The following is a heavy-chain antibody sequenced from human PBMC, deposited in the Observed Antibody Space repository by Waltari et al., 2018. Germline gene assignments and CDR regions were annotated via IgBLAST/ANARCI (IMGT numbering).Heavy chain of an antibody. CDR3: ARQADSYAPYNWFDP. CDR1: GYTFTDYF. J-gene: IGHJ5*02. Sequence: QVRLVQSGAEVKKPGASVKVSCKASGYTFTDYFMHWVRQAPGQGLEWMGWINPNSGGTNYAQKLQGRVTMTRDTSISTAYMDLSRLTSDDTAVYYCARQADSYAPYNWFDPWGQGTLVIVSS. V-gene: IGHV1-2*02. CDR2: INPNSGGT. D-gene: IGHD2-2*01.